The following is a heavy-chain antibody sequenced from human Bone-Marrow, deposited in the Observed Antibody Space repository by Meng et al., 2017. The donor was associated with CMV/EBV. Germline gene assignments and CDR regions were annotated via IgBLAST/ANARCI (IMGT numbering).Heavy chain of an antibody. CDR3: ARGPYCSSTICDIYFAY. CDR2: IIPIFATT. D-gene: IGHD2-2*02. J-gene: IGHJ4*02. Sequence: VKVSCKASGGTFSYWLITCMRQAPGQGLEGMGGIIPIFATTNYAQRFQCRVTITADKYTSTAYMVLSSLRSEDTAVYYCARGPYCSSTICDIYFAYWGQGTLVPVSS. V-gene: IGHV1-69*06. CDR1: GGTFSYWL.